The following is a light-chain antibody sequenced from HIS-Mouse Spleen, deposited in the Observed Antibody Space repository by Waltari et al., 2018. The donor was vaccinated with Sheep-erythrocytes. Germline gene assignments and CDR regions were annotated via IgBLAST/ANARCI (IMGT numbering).Light chain of an antibody. CDR3: CSYAGSSTPWV. CDR1: SSHVGRYNR. Sequence: QSALTQPASVSGSPGPSITIPCTGTSSHVGRYNRVSWYQQHPGKAPKLMIYEGSKRPSGVSNRFSGSKSGNTASLTISGLQAEDEADYYCCSYAGSSTPWVFGGGTKLTVL. CDR2: EGS. V-gene: IGLV2-23*01. J-gene: IGLJ3*02.